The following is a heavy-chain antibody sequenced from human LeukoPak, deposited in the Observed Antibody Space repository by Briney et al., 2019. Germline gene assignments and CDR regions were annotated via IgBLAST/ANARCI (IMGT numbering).Heavy chain of an antibody. Sequence: GGSLRLSCAASGFIFSRYGMSWVRQAPGKGLEWVSAISGSGGTSYYADSVKGRFTISRDNSKNTLYLQINSLRAEDTALYYCARDEGYCSGGSCYSNSGFDYWGQGTLVTVSS. V-gene: IGHV3-23*01. CDR3: ARDEGYCSGGSCYSNSGFDY. CDR1: GFIFSRYG. J-gene: IGHJ4*02. CDR2: ISGSGGTS. D-gene: IGHD2-15*01.